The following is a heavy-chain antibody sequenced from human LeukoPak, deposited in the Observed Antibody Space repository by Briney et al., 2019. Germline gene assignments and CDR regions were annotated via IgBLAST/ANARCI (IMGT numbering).Heavy chain of an antibody. CDR1: GFTFSSYS. CDR2: ISSSSSTI. J-gene: IGHJ4*02. Sequence: GGSLRLSCAASGFTFSSYSMNWVRQAPGKGLEWVSYISSSSSTIYYADSVKGRFTISRDNAKNSLYLQMNSLRAEDTAVYYCACAEFGELWPLDYWGQGTLFTVSS. V-gene: IGHV3-48*01. D-gene: IGHD3-10*01. CDR3: ACAEFGELWPLDY.